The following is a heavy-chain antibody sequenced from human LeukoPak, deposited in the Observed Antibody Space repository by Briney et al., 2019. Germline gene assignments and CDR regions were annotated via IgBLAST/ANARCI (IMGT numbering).Heavy chain of an antibody. Sequence: GGSLRLSCAASGFTFNTYTMNWVRQAPGKGLEWVANIKQDGSEKYYVDSVKGRFTISRDNAKNSLYLQMNSLRAEDTAVYYCARVGLWPAFDIWGQGTMVTVSS. CDR2: IKQDGSEK. V-gene: IGHV3-7*03. J-gene: IGHJ3*02. D-gene: IGHD3-16*01. CDR1: GFTFNTYT. CDR3: ARVGLWPAFDI.